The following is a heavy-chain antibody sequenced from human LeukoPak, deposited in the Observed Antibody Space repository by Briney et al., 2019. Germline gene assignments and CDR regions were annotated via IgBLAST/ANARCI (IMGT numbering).Heavy chain of an antibody. D-gene: IGHD5-24*01. J-gene: IGHJ6*03. CDR1: GGTFSSYA. CDR2: IIPIFGTA. Sequence: ASVKVSCKASGGTFSSYAISWVRQAPGQGLEWMGGIIPIFGTANYAQKFQGRVTITADESTSTAYMELSSLRSEDTAVYYCARDFQEVATPDYYYMDVWGKGTTVTISS. CDR3: ARDFQEVATPDYYYMDV. V-gene: IGHV1-69*13.